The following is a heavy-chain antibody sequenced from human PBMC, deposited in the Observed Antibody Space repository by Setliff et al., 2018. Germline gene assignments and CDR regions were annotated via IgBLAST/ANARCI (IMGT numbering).Heavy chain of an antibody. CDR3: AREGGGSGWTPDS. J-gene: IGHJ4*02. D-gene: IGHD6-19*01. V-gene: IGHV4-59*01. Sequence: SETLSLTCTVSGGSISNYYWSWIRQSPGKGQEWIGFIYYNGRSDHNPSFQSRVTMSVDRSKNQFSLNLRAMTAADTAVYYCAREGGGSGWTPDSWGQGTLVTVSS. CDR1: GGSISNYY. CDR2: IYYNGRS.